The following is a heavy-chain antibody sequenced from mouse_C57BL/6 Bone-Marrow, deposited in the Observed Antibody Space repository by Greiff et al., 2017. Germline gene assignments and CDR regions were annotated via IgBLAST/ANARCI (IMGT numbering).Heavy chain of an antibody. CDR3: TPYGYDGFAY. J-gene: IGHJ3*01. Sequence: EVQLQQSGAELVRPGASVKLSCTASGFNIKDDYMHWVKQRPEQGLEWIGWIDPENGDTESASKFQGKATITAETSSNTAYLQLSSLTSEDTAGYYCTPYGYDGFAYWGQGTLVTVSA. D-gene: IGHD2-2*01. CDR1: GFNIKDDY. V-gene: IGHV14-4*01. CDR2: IDPENGDT.